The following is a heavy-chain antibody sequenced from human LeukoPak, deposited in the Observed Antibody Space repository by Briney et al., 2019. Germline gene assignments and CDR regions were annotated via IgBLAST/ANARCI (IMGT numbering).Heavy chain of an antibody. Sequence: GGSLRLSCVASGFTFRHYAMSWVRQAPGKGLEWVSGISGSGDSTYYADSVKGRFTISRDNTKNTLYLQMNSLRAEDTAVYYCAKDRHAPGRYCSSTSCFPFDSWGQGTLVTVSS. J-gene: IGHJ5*01. CDR1: GFTFRHYA. CDR3: AKDRHAPGRYCSSTSCFPFDS. V-gene: IGHV3-23*01. D-gene: IGHD2-2*01. CDR2: ISGSGDST.